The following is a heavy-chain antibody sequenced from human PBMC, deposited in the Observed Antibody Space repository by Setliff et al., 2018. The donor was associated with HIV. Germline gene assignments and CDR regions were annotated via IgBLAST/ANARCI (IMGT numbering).Heavy chain of an antibody. CDR1: GGSIRSSSYY. Sequence: SETLSLTCTVSGGSIRSSSYYRGWIRQPPGKGLEWIGSIYYSGSTYYNSSLRSRVTISGDTSKKQFSLKLSSVTAADTAVYYCVIRSRLGGSSNYFDYWGQGTLVTVSS. D-gene: IGHD3-16*01. V-gene: IGHV4-39*07. CDR3: VIRSRLGGSSNYFDY. CDR2: IYYSGST. J-gene: IGHJ4*02.